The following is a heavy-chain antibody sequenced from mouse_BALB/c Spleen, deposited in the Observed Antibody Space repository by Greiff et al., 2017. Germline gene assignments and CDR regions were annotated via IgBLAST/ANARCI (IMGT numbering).Heavy chain of an antibody. V-gene: IGHV5-6-5*01. CDR2: ISSGGST. CDR3: ARVTTVVATEGFAY. Sequence: EVKLMESGGGLVKPGGSLKLSCAASGFTFSSYAMSWVRQTPEKRLEWVASISSGGSTYYPDSVKGRFTISRDNARNILYLQMSSLRSEDTAMYYCARVTTVVATEGFAYWGQGTLVTVSA. D-gene: IGHD1-1*01. CDR1: GFTFSSYA. J-gene: IGHJ3*01.